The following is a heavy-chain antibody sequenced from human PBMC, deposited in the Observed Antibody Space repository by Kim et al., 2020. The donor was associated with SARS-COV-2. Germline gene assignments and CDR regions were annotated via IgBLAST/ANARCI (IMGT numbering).Heavy chain of an antibody. Sequence: ASVKVSCKASGHIFSSYAMNWVRQAPGQGLEWMGWINTNTGNPTYAQGFTGRFVFSLDTSDSKTYLQITSLKSEDTAVYYCASSMLYGVISAFDLWGQGTMVTVSS. V-gene: IGHV7-4-1*02. CDR1: GHIFSSYA. CDR2: INTNTGNP. CDR3: ASSMLYGVISAFDL. D-gene: IGHD3-10*01. J-gene: IGHJ3*01.